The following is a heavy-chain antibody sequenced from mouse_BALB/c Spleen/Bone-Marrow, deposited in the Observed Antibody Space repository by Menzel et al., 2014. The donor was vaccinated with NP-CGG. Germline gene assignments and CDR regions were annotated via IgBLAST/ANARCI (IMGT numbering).Heavy chain of an antibody. CDR1: GFTFSSYG. J-gene: IGHJ3*01. CDR2: ISGGGSYI. Sequence: EVQLVESGGDLVKPGESLKLSCAASGFTFSSYGMSWVRQTPEKRLEWVATISGGGSYIYYADNVKGRFIISRDNAKNNLYLQVRSLRSEDTALYYCAREGYDYDWFADWGQGTLVTVSA. D-gene: IGHD2-4*01. V-gene: IGHV5-9-2*01. CDR3: AREGYDYDWFAD.